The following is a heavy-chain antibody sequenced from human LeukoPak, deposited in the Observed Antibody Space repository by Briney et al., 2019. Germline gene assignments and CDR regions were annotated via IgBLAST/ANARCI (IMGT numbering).Heavy chain of an antibody. CDR2: ISSSDSTI. J-gene: IGHJ4*02. CDR1: GFSFNIYE. D-gene: IGHD5-18*01. Sequence: HAGGSLRLSCTASGFSFNIYEMNRVRQAPGKGLEWVSYISSSDSTIYYADSVKGRFTISRDSAKDLLYLQMNSLRAEDTAVYYCARGLRGYTYGLDYWGQGTLVAVSS. V-gene: IGHV3-48*03. CDR3: ARGLRGYTYGLDY.